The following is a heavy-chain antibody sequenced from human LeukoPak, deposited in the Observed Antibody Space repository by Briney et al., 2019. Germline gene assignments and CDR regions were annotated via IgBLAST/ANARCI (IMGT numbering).Heavy chain of an antibody. CDR3: GTGSGSYFDY. J-gene: IGHJ4*02. CDR2: ISYDGSNK. CDR1: GFTFSSYA. V-gene: IGHV3-30-3*01. Sequence: GGSLRLSCAASGFTFSSYAMHWVRQAPGKGLEWVAVISYDGSNKYYADSVKGRFTISRDNSKNTLYLQMNSLRAEDTAVYYCGTGSGSYFDYWGQGTLVTVSS. D-gene: IGHD1-26*01.